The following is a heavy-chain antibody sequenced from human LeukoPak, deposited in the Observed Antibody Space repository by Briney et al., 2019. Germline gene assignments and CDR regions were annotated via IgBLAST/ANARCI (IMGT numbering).Heavy chain of an antibody. CDR3: AKDLRGYDMDFDY. D-gene: IGHD5-12*01. J-gene: IGHJ4*02. V-gene: IGHV3-23*01. CDR2: ISGSGIST. Sequence: GGSLRLSCAASGFTFSSFAMSWVRQAPGKGLEWVSSISGSGISTYYADSLKGRVTISRDNFKNTLFLRLNSLRAEDTAVYYCAKDLRGYDMDFDYWGQGTLVTVSS. CDR1: GFTFSSFA.